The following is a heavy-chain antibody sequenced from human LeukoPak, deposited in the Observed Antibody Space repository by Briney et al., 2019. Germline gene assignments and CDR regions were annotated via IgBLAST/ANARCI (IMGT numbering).Heavy chain of an antibody. D-gene: IGHD6-13*01. CDR2: IWYDGSNK. CDR3: ARVVAAAGWYLAFTRLRYFDY. V-gene: IGHV3-33*01. CDR1: GFTFSSYG. J-gene: IGHJ4*02. Sequence: GGSLRLSCAASGFTFSSYGMHWVRQAPGKGLEWVAVIWYDGSNKYYADSVKGRFTISRDNSKNTLYPQMNSLRAEDTAVYYCARVVAAAGWYLAFTRLRYFDYWGQGTLVTVSS.